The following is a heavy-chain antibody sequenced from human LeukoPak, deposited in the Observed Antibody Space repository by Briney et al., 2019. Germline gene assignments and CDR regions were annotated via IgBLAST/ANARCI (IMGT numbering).Heavy chain of an antibody. J-gene: IGHJ4*02. V-gene: IGHV3-21*01. CDR2: ISSSSSYI. D-gene: IGHD3-10*01. CDR1: GFTFSSYS. CDR3: AREIEWFGELFGPTGFDY. Sequence: GGSLRLSCVASGFTFSSYSMNWVRQAPGKGLEWVSSISSSSSYIYYADSVKGRFTISRDNAKNSLYLQMNSLRAEDTAVYYCAREIEWFGELFGPTGFDYWGQGTLVTVSP.